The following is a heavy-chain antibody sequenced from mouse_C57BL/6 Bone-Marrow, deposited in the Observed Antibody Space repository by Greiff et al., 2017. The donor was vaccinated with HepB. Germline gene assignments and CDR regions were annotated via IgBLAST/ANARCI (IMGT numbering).Heavy chain of an antibody. CDR3: ARRPTFDY. CDR2: ISSGSSTI. CDR1: GFTFSDYG. Sequence: EVKLMESGGGLVKPGGSLKLSCAASGFTFSDYGMHWVRQAPEKGLEWVAYISSGSSTIYYADTVKGRFTISRDNAKNTLFLQMTSLRSEDTAMYYCARRPTFDYWGKGTTLTVAS. J-gene: IGHJ2*01. V-gene: IGHV5-17*01.